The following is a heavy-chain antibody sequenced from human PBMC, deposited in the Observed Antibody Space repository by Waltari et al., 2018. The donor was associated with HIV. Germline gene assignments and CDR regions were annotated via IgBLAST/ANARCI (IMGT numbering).Heavy chain of an antibody. CDR2: IRSRIYGGAT. CDR3: TRSSKLDY. D-gene: IGHD4-4*01. V-gene: IGHV3-49*03. J-gene: IGHJ4*02. CDR1: DFA. Sequence: DFAISWFRRAPGKGLEWVGLIRSRIYGGATEYAASAKGRFTISRDDLKSVAYLQMNSLKTEDTAVYYCTRSSKLDYWGQGTLVTVSS.